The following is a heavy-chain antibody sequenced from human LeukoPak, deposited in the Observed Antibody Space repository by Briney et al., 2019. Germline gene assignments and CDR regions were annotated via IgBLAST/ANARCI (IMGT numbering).Heavy chain of an antibody. J-gene: IGHJ5*02. CDR3: AWRKYFSTWFEP. D-gene: IGHD1-14*01. Sequence: GESLKTSSQGSGSSFTTYWIGWVRQMPGKGLEWMGIIYPTTSETQYTPPFQGQVTISVDKSTSTAYLQWSSLKAADTAMYYCAWRKYFSTWFEPWGQGTLVTVSS. V-gene: IGHV5-51*01. CDR1: GSSFTTYW. CDR2: IYPTTSET.